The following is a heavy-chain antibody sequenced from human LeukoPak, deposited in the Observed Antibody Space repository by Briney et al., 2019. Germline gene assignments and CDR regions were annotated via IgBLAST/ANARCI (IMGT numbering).Heavy chain of an antibody. V-gene: IGHV4-59*01. CDR2: IHYSGST. J-gene: IGHJ6*02. CDR3: ARVASSVEDV. Sequence: SETLSLTCTVSGGSISNYYWSWIRQPPGKGLEWIGYIHYSGSTNYNPSLKSRVTMSVDTSKNQLSLKLTSMTAADTAVYYCARVASSVEDVWGQGTTVTVSS. D-gene: IGHD3-22*01. CDR1: GGSISNYY.